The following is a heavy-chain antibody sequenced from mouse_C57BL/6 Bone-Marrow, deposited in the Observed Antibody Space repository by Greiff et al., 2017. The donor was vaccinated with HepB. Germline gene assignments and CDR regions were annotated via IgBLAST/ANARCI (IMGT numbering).Heavy chain of an antibody. CDR3: TSWLPYPFAY. CDR2: IDPENGDT. Sequence: VHVKQSGAALVRPGASVKLSCTASGFNIKDDYMHWVKQRPEQGLEWIGWIDPENGDTEYASKFQGKATITADTSSNTAYLQLSSLTSEDTAVYYCTSWLPYPFAYWGQGTLVTVSA. CDR1: GFNIKDDY. J-gene: IGHJ3*01. D-gene: IGHD5-1*01. V-gene: IGHV14-4*01.